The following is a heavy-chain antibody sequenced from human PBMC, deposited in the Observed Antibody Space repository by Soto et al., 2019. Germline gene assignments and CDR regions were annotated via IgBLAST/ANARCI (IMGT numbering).Heavy chain of an antibody. J-gene: IGHJ4*02. D-gene: IGHD3-16*01. V-gene: IGHV3-23*01. CDR2: IRCVGCKK. CDR1: GFTFSSYA. Sequence: GGSLRLSCAASGFTFSSYAMSWVRQAPGKGLEWVAAIRCVGCKKYYADSVKGRFTISRDNSKNTLYLQMNSLRAEDTAVYYCEKVRFWRKRPVNYFDYWGQGTLVTVSS. CDR3: EKVRFWRKRPVNYFDY.